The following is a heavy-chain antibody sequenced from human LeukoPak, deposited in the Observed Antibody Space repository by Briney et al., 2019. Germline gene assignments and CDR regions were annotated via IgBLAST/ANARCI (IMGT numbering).Heavy chain of an antibody. V-gene: IGHV1-18*01. D-gene: IGHD3-9*01. CDR2: ISAYNGNT. J-gene: IGHJ5*02. CDR3: ARFPSRRYLLWLRADGGGFDP. CDR1: GYTFTSYG. Sequence: PGASVKVSCKASGYTFTSYGISWVRQAPGQGLEWMGWISAYNGNTNYAQKLQGRVTMTRNTSISTAYMELSSLRSEDTAVYYCARFPSRRYLLWLRADGGGFDPWGQGTLVTVSS.